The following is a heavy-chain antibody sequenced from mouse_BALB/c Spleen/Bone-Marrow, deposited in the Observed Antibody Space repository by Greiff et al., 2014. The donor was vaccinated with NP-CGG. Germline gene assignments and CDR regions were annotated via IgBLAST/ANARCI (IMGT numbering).Heavy chain of an antibody. D-gene: IGHD1-1*01. Sequence: EVQRVESGAELVKPGASVKLSCTASGFNIKDTYMHWVKQRPEQGLEWIGRIDPANGNTKYDQKFQGKATITADTSSNTAYLQLSSMTSEDTAVYYCAAYYYGSSEIAYWGQGTLVTVSA. CDR1: GFNIKDTY. CDR3: AAYYYGSSEIAY. V-gene: IGHV14-3*02. J-gene: IGHJ3*01. CDR2: IDPANGNT.